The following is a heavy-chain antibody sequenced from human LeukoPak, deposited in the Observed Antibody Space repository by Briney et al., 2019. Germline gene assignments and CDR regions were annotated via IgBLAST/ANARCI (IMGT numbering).Heavy chain of an antibody. CDR3: ARGRYCSGGSCQFDY. V-gene: IGHV4-59*01. D-gene: IGHD2-15*01. Sequence: SKTLSLTCTVSGGSISSYYWSWIRQPPGRGLEWVGFIYYSENTNYNPSLKSRVTISVDTSKNQFSLKLSSVTAADTAVYYCARGRYCSGGSCQFDYWGQGTLVTVSS. J-gene: IGHJ4*02. CDR1: GGSISSYY. CDR2: IYYSENT.